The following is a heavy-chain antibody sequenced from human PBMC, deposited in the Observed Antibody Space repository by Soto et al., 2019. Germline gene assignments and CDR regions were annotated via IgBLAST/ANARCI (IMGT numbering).Heavy chain of an antibody. Sequence: GASVKVSCKGSGYTFTIYAISWVRQAPGQGLEWIGWIVIGSGNTNYAQKFQERVTITRDMSTSTAYMELSSLRSEDTAVYYCAGTESYYYYYYGMAVWGQGTTVTVSS. CDR1: GYTFTIYA. CDR3: AGTESYYYYYYGMAV. D-gene: IGHD2-8*02. CDR2: IVIGSGNT. V-gene: IGHV1-58*02. J-gene: IGHJ6*02.